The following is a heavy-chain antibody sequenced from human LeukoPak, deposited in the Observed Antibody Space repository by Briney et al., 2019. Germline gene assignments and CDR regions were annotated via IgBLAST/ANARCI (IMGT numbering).Heavy chain of an antibody. Sequence: GGSLRLSCAAFGFTFSSYGMHWVRQAPGKGLEWVSSISGSSSYKYYADSVKGRFTISRDNANNSLYLQMNSLRAEDTAVFYLAKEMPPHQPSPWFHPGGQGTLVTVSS. J-gene: IGHJ5*01. CDR2: ISGSSSYK. V-gene: IGHV3-21*01. CDR1: GFTFSSYG. CDR3: AKEMPPHQPSPWFHP. D-gene: IGHD2-2*01.